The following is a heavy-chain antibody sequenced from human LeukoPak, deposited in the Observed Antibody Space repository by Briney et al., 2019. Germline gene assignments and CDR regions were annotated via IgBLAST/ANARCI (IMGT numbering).Heavy chain of an antibody. Sequence: GGSLRLSCAASGFTFSSYAMSWVRQAPGKGLEWVSGISGSGGSTYYADSVKGRFTISRDNSKNTLYLQMHGLRADDTAVYYCARGGYHHGFDIWGQGTMVTVSS. CDR2: ISGSGGST. D-gene: IGHD1-14*01. CDR3: ARGGYHHGFDI. J-gene: IGHJ3*02. CDR1: GFTFSSYA. V-gene: IGHV3-23*01.